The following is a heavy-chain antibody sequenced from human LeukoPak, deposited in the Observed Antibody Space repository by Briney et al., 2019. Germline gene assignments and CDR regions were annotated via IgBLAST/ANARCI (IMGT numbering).Heavy chain of an antibody. CDR3: ARDGLQAYYDSSGFLDY. J-gene: IGHJ4*02. CDR2: ISGSSSFI. CDR1: GFTFSNYN. V-gene: IGHV3-21*01. D-gene: IGHD3-22*01. Sequence: GGSLRLSCAASGFTFSNYNINWVRQAPGKGLEWVSSISGSSSFISYADSVKGRFTISRDDAKNSLYLQMDSLRAEDTAVYCCARDGLQAYYDSSGFLDYWGQGTLVTVSS.